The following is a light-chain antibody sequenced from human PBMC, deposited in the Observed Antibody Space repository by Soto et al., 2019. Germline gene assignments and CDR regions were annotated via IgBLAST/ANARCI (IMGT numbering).Light chain of an antibody. Sequence: DIQMTQSPSSLSASIGDRVTITCRASQSISNFLNWYQQKAGKAPKLLIYAASNLQSGVPSRFSGSGSGTEFTLTISSLQPDDFATFYCQQTYSTPFTFGPGNKVDIE. CDR2: AAS. J-gene: IGKJ3*01. CDR1: QSISNF. CDR3: QQTYSTPFT. V-gene: IGKV1-39*01.